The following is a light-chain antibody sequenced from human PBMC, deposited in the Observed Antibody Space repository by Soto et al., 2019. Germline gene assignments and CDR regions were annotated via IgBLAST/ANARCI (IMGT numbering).Light chain of an antibody. CDR1: QSVSSSY. CDR3: QQYNKWRT. J-gene: IGKJ1*01. V-gene: IGKV3-20*01. CDR2: GAS. Sequence: EIVLTQSPGTLSLSPVERATLSCMASQSVSSSYLAWYQQKPGQAPRLLIYGASSRATGIPDRFSGSGSGTDFTLTISRLEPEDFAVYYCQQYNKWRTFGQGTKVDIK.